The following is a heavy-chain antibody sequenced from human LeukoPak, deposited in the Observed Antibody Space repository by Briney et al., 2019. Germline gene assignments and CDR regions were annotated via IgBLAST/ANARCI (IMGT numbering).Heavy chain of an antibody. D-gene: IGHD4-23*01. V-gene: IGHV3-9*01. CDR1: GFTFDDYA. CDR3: AKEADYGGYSLYYWFAS. CDR2: ISWNNNVI. Sequence: GGSLRLSCATSGFTFDDYAMHWVRQVPGKGLEWVSGISWNNNVIGYADSVKGRFTISRDNAKNSLYLQLNSLRPEDTAFYYCAKEADYGGYSLYYWFASWGQGILVTVSS. J-gene: IGHJ5*01.